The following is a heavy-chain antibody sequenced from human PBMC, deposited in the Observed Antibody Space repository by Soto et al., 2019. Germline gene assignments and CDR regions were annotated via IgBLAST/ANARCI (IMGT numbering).Heavy chain of an antibody. V-gene: IGHV3-30*18. CDR1: GFTFSSYG. D-gene: IGHD6-13*01. CDR3: VKGPGGGSSWYVGSYFDY. CDR2: ISYDGSNK. Sequence: QAGGSLRLSCAASGFTFSSYGMHWVRQAPGKGLEWVAVISYDGSNKYYADSVKGRFTISRDNSKNTLYLQMNSPRAEDTAVYYCVKGPGGGSSWYVGSYFDYWGQGTLVTVSS. J-gene: IGHJ4*02.